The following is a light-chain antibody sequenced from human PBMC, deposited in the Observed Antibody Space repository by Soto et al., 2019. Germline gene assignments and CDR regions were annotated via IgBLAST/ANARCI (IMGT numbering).Light chain of an antibody. J-gene: IGKJ2*01. V-gene: IGKV3-15*01. CDR2: GAS. Sequence: EIVMTQSPATLSVSPGDRATLSCRASQSVSSNLAWYHQKPGQAPRLLIYGASTRATGIPARFSGSGSGTEFTLTISSLQSEDFAFYYCQQYKNWPPYTCGQGTKLEIK. CDR1: QSVSSN. CDR3: QQYKNWPPYT.